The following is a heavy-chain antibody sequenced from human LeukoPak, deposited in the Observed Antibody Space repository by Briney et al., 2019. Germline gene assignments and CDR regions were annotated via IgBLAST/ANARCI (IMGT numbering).Heavy chain of an antibody. CDR3: TRGGVDH. CDR1: GFTFSSYG. CDR2: IRYDGSNK. Sequence: PGGSLRLSRAASGFTFSSYGMSWVRQAPGKGLEWVTFIRYDGSNKYYADSVKGRFTISRDNAKNTLYLQMNGLRAEDTAVYYCTRGGVDHWGQGTLVTVSS. J-gene: IGHJ4*02. V-gene: IGHV3-30*02. D-gene: IGHD3-16*01.